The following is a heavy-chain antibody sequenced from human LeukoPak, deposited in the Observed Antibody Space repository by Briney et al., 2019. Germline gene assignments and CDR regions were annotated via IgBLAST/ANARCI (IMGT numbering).Heavy chain of an antibody. J-gene: IGHJ4*02. CDR1: GGSISSHY. V-gene: IGHV4-59*11. CDR3: AREYYGSGQKQIYFDY. Sequence: WETLSLTCTVSGGSISSHYWRWIRQPPGKGLEWIGYIYYSGSTNYNPSLKSRVTISVDTSKNQFSLKLSSVTAADTAVYYCAREYYGSGQKQIYFDYWGQGTLVTVSS. CDR2: IYYSGST. D-gene: IGHD3-10*01.